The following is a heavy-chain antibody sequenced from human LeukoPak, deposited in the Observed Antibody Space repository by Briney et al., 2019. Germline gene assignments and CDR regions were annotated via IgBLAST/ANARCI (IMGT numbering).Heavy chain of an antibody. Sequence: PSETLSLTCTVSGGSISSYYWSWIRRPAGKGLEWIGRTYTSGSTNYNPSLKSRVTMSVDTSKNQFSLKLSSVTAADTAVYYCAREGEEGVVVPAAIDYWGQGTLVTVSS. CDR2: TYTSGST. J-gene: IGHJ4*02. CDR1: GGSISSYY. CDR3: AREGEEGVVVPAAIDY. D-gene: IGHD2-2*01. V-gene: IGHV4-4*07.